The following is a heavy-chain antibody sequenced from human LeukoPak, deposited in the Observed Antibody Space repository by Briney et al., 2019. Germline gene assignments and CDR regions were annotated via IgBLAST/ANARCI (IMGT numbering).Heavy chain of an antibody. V-gene: IGHV4-34*01. CDR3: ASYGSGSYSGFDY. D-gene: IGHD3-10*01. Sequence: SSETLSLTCAVYGGSFSGYYWSWIRQPPGKGLEWIGEINHSGSTSYNPSLKSRVTISVDTPKNQFSLKLSSVTAADTALYYCASYGSGSYSGFDYWGQGTLVTVSS. CDR2: INHSGST. J-gene: IGHJ4*02. CDR1: GGSFSGYY.